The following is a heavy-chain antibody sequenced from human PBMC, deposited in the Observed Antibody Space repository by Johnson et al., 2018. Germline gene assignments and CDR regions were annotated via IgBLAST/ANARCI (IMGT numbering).Heavy chain of an antibody. J-gene: IGHJ3*02. CDR3: AREIVVVVAAFQNDAFGI. D-gene: IGHD2-15*01. V-gene: IGHV3-7*01. Sequence: VQLVQSGGGLVQPGGSLRLSCAASGFTFSSYWMSWVRQAPGKGLEWVANIKQDGSEKYYVDSVKGRFTISRDNAKNSLFLQMNSLRAEDTAVYYCAREIVVVVAAFQNDAFGIWGQGTMVTVSS. CDR2: IKQDGSEK. CDR1: GFTFSSYW.